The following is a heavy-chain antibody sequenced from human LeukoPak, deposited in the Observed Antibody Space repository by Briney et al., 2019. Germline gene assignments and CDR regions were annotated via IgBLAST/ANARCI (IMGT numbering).Heavy chain of an antibody. V-gene: IGHV3-30-3*01. CDR1: GFTFNTYA. CDR2: MSYDGGHK. CDR3: ARRSGYGMDV. D-gene: IGHD3-10*01. Sequence: GGSLRLSCAASGFTFNTYALHWVRQAPGKGLEWVAVMSYDGGHKYYADSVKGRFTISRDNSQNTLYLQMNSLRAEDTAVYYCARRSGYGMDVWGQGTTVTVSS. J-gene: IGHJ6*02.